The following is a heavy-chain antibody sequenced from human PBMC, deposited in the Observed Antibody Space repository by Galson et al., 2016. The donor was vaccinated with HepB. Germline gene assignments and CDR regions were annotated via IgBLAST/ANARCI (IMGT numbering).Heavy chain of an antibody. V-gene: IGHV1-69*13. CDR3: ARDKCYSGGSGREGGYFDY. D-gene: IGHD2-15*01. CDR2: IIPMFGTT. J-gene: IGHJ4*02. Sequence: SVKVSCKASGGTFSTYGIIWARQAPGQGLEWMGGIIPMFGTTKYSQKFQGRVTITADSSTNMAYMELRTLTSEDTAVYYCARDKCYSGGSGREGGYFDYWGQGTLVPVSS. CDR1: GGTFSTYG.